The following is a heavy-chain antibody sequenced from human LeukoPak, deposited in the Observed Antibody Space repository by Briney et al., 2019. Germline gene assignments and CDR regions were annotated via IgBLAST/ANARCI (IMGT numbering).Heavy chain of an antibody. V-gene: IGHV1-69*05. J-gene: IGHJ4*02. CDR3: ARDQILVGGSFDY. Sequence: GASVKVSCKASGGTFSSYAISWVRQAPGQGLEWMGGIIPIFGTANYAQKFQGRVTITTDESTSTAYMELSSLRSEDTAVYYCARDQILVGGSFDYWGQGTPVTVSS. CDR1: GGTFSSYA. D-gene: IGHD2-21*01. CDR2: IIPIFGTA.